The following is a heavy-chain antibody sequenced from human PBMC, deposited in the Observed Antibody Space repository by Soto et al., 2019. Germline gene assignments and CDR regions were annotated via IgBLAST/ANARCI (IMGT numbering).Heavy chain of an antibody. D-gene: IGHD6-13*01. CDR3: ARELYSSSWNDAFDI. Sequence: GGSLRLSCAASGFTFSSYSMNWVRQAPGKGLEWVSYISSSSSTIYYADSVKGRFTISRDNAKNSLYLQMNSLRAEDTAVYYCARELYSSSWNDAFDIWGRGTMVTVSS. V-gene: IGHV3-48*01. CDR2: ISSSSSTI. J-gene: IGHJ3*02. CDR1: GFTFSSYS.